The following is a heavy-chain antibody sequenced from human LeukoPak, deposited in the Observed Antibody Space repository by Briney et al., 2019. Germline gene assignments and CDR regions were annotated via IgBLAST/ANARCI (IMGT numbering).Heavy chain of an antibody. J-gene: IGHJ6*03. CDR1: GGSISSSSYY. D-gene: IGHD1-7*01. CDR3: ARSPPGWNYNYYYYYYMDV. CDR2: IYYSGST. Sequence: PSETLSLTCTVSGGSISSSSYYWGWIRQPPGKGLEWIGSIYYSGSTYYNPSLRSRVTISVDTSKNQFSLKLSSVTAADTAVYYCARSPPGWNYNYYYYYYMDVWGKGTTVTVSS. V-gene: IGHV4-39*07.